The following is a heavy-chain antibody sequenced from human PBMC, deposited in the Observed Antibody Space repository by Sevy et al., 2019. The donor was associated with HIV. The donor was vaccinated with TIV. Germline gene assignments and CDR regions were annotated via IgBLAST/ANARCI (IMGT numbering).Heavy chain of an antibody. D-gene: IGHD3-3*01. J-gene: IGHJ5*02. Sequence: SETLSLTCTVSGGSISSSSYYWGWIRQPPGKGLEWIGSIYYSGSTYYNPSLKSRVTISVDTSKNQFSLKLSSLTAADAAVYYCARQGDYDFWSGYYMGWFDPWGQGTLVTVSS. CDR2: IYYSGST. CDR3: ARQGDYDFWSGYYMGWFDP. CDR1: GGSISSSSYY. V-gene: IGHV4-39*01.